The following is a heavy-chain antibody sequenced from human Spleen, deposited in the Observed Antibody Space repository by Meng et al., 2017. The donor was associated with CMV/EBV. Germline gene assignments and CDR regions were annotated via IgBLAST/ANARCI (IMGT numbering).Heavy chain of an antibody. Sequence: ASVKVSCKASDYTFTNYGISWVRQAPGQGLEWMGWISAYNGKTIYAQRVQGRVTMTTDTSTDTAYMELRSLRSDDTAVYYCARYHDFWTGSYFYHMDVWGQGTTVTV. V-gene: IGHV1-18*01. CDR3: ARYHDFWTGSYFYHMDV. J-gene: IGHJ6*02. CDR1: DYTFTNYG. D-gene: IGHD3-3*01. CDR2: ISAYNGKT.